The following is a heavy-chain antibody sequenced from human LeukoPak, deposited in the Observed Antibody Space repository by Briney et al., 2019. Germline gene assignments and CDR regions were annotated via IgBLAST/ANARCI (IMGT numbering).Heavy chain of an antibody. J-gene: IGHJ3*01. Sequence: GASVKVSCKASGYTFNTYGITWVRQAPGQGLEWMGWINPDSGATNHAQTFQGRVTMTRDTSITTTYMELSRLTSDDTAVYYCARDSSTSIPDAFDVWGQGTLVTVSS. D-gene: IGHD6-13*01. CDR2: INPDSGAT. CDR1: GYTFNTYG. CDR3: ARDSSTSIPDAFDV. V-gene: IGHV1-2*02.